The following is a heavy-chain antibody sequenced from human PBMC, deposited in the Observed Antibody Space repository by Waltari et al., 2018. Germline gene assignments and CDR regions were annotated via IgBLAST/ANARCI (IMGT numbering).Heavy chain of an antibody. CDR1: GGTFSSYA. V-gene: IGHV1-69*14. CDR2: IIPIFGTA. CDR3: ATGFGRWYWFDP. D-gene: IGHD2-15*01. Sequence: QVQLVQSGAEVKKPGSSVKVSCKASGGTFSSYAISWVRQAPGQGLEWMGGIIPIFGTANYAQKLQGRVTMTEDTSTDTAYMELSSLRSEDTAVYYCATGFGRWYWFDPWGQGTLVTVSS. J-gene: IGHJ5*02.